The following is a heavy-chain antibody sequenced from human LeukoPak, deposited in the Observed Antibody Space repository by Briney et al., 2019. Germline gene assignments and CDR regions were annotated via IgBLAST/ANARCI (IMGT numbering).Heavy chain of an antibody. CDR1: GFTFSSYS. CDR2: ISSSSSYI. D-gene: IGHD3-22*01. Sequence: GGSLRLSCAASGFTFSSYSMNWARQAPGKGLEWVSSISSSSSYIYYADSVKGRFTISRDNAKNSLYLQMNSLRAEDTAVYYCAREHYYDSNPFDYWGQGTLVTVSS. V-gene: IGHV3-21*01. CDR3: AREHYYDSNPFDY. J-gene: IGHJ4*02.